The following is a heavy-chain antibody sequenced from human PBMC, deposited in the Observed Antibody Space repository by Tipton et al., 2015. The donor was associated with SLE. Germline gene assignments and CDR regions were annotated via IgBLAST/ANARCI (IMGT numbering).Heavy chain of an antibody. J-gene: IGHJ6*02. D-gene: IGHD1-1*01. CDR3: ARERTTAMDV. V-gene: IGHV3-21*01. CDR1: GFTFSSYS. CDR2: ISSSSSYI. Sequence: SLRLSCAAPGFTFSSYSMNWVRQAPGKGLEWVSSISSSSSYIYYADSVKGRFTISRDNAKNSLYLQMNSLRAEDTAVYYCARERTTAMDVWGQGTTVTVSS.